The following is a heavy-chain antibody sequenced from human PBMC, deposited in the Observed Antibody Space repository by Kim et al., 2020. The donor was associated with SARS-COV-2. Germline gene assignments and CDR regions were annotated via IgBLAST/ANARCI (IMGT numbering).Heavy chain of an antibody. CDR3: ARGGGGSSGWYRMDAFDI. J-gene: IGHJ3*02. V-gene: IGHV3-30-3*01. Sequence: GGSLRLSCAASGFSFNTYAIHWVRQAPGKGLEWVAVVSYDGNNKYYADSVKGRFTISRDNSKNTGYLEMNSLKDTAMYYCARGGGGSSGWYRMDAFDIWG. CDR2: VSYDGNNK. CDR1: GFSFNTYA. D-gene: IGHD6-19*01.